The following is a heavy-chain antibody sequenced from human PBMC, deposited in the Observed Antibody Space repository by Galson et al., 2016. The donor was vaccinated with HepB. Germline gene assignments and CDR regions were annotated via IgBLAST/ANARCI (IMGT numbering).Heavy chain of an antibody. V-gene: IGHV3-23*01. CDR3: AKRAYISSGWFDF. D-gene: IGHD6-19*01. J-gene: IGHJ5*01. Sequence: SLRLSCAASGFPFSGYSMTWVRQAPGKGLEWVAAIVGSGGDTDYAGSVEGRSTISRDNSKNTLYLQMNSLRAEDTAVYYCAKRAYISSGWFDFWGQGTVVTVSS. CDR2: IVGSGGDT. CDR1: GFPFSGYS.